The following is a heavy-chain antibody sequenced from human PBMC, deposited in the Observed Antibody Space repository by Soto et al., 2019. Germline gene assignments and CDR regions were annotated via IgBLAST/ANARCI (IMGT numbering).Heavy chain of an antibody. CDR3: TREQSDDNYFDP. D-gene: IGHD6-19*01. J-gene: IGHJ5*02. Sequence: AGTLSLTCTVSGAALSSGGYFYTWLRPPPGKGLEWLVYIYYSGGTNYNPSLKSRVTISLDKYKSQFSLRLISVTAADTAVYYCTREQSDDNYFDPWGQGTLVTVSS. CDR1: GAALSSGGYF. CDR2: IYYSGGT. V-gene: IGHV4-61*08.